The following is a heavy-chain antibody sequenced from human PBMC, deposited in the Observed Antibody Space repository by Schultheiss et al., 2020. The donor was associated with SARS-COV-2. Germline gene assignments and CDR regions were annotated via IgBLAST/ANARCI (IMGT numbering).Heavy chain of an antibody. CDR3: ARVASVWYYFDY. Sequence: SETLSLTCSVSGGSMSSYYWSWIRQPPGKGLEWIGFISYSGTTYYNSSLKSRVTISVDTSENQFSLKVSSVTAADTAVYYCARVASVWYYFDYWGQGTLVTVSS. CDR1: GGSMSSYY. D-gene: IGHD5-12*01. J-gene: IGHJ4*02. CDR2: ISYSGTT. V-gene: IGHV4-59*06.